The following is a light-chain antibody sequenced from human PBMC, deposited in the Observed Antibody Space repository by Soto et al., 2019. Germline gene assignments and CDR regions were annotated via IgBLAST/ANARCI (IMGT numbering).Light chain of an antibody. CDR3: QQYGSSPPIT. J-gene: IGKJ5*01. Sequence: EIVLTQSPGTLSLSPGERATLPCRASQSVSSNYLAWYQQKPGQAPRLLIYGASNRATGIPDRFSGSGSGTDFTLTISRLEPEDFAVYYCQQYGSSPPITFGQGTRLEIK. CDR1: QSVSSNY. V-gene: IGKV3-20*01. CDR2: GAS.